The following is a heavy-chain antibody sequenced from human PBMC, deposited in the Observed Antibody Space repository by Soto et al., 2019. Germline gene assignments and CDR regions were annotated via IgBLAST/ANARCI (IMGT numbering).Heavy chain of an antibody. CDR2: LSVYNGNT. CDR3: ARGRPHDY. CDR1: GYTFTSYG. J-gene: IGHJ4*01. Sequence: GASVKVSCKASGYTFTSYGISWVRQAPGQGLEWMGWLSVYNGNTNYAQKFQGRVTVTIDTSTSTAYMELRSLRSDDTAVYYCARGRPHDYWGHGTLVTVSS. V-gene: IGHV1-18*01.